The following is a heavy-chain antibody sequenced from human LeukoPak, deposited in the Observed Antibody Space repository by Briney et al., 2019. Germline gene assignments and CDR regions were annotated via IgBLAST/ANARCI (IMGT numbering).Heavy chain of an antibody. V-gene: IGHV3-30*02. CDR1: GFTFSSYS. D-gene: IGHD2-2*02. J-gene: IGHJ3*02. Sequence: GGSLRLSCAASGFTFSSYSMNWVRQAPGKGLEWVAFIRYDGSNKYYADSVKGRFTISRDNSKNTLYLQMNSLRAEDTAVYYCAKNWALYCSSTSCYRGAFDIWGQGTMVTVSS. CDR3: AKNWALYCSSTSCYRGAFDI. CDR2: IRYDGSNK.